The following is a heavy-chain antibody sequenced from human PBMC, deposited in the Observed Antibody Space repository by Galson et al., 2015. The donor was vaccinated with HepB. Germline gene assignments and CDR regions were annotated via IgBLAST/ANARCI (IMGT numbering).Heavy chain of an antibody. Sequence: ALRLSGAASGFSFSDAWMSWVRQAPGPGLEWVGRVRRTADGGTTDYAAPAKDRFTNSRDDSKNTLYLQMNSLKSEDTAVYYCTTDPAVSLWCGEFSAWGQGPLVTVSP. CDR1: GFSFSDAW. J-gene: IGHJ1*01. CDR3: TTDPAVSLWCGEFSA. V-gene: IGHV3-15*01. CDR2: VRRTADGGTT. D-gene: IGHD3-10*01.